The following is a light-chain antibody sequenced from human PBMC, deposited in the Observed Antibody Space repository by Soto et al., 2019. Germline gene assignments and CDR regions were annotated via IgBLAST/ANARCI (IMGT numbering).Light chain of an antibody. V-gene: IGKV3D-15*01. J-gene: IGKJ4*01. CDR3: QQYNNCRIT. CDR2: GAP. Sequence: EIVMTQSPATLSVSAGARETVSCRASQSVSSNLAWYQQKPGQAPRLLIYGAPTRATGIPARFSGSGSGTEFSLTISSLHSEDFAVYFCQQYNNCRITFGGGTKVESK. CDR1: QSVSSN.